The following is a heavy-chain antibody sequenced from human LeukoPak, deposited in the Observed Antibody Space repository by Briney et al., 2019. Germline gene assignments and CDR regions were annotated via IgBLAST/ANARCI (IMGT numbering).Heavy chain of an antibody. V-gene: IGHV1-8*01. CDR3: ARGPFYSGYLSVVWFDP. CDR2: MNPNSGNT. CDR1: GYTSTSYD. Sequence: GASVKVSCKASGYTSTSYDINWVRQATGQGLEWMGWMNPNSGNTGYAQKFQGRVTMTRNTSISTAYMELSSLRSEDTAVYYCARGPFYSGYLSVVWFDPWGQGTLVTVSS. D-gene: IGHD3-22*01. J-gene: IGHJ5*02.